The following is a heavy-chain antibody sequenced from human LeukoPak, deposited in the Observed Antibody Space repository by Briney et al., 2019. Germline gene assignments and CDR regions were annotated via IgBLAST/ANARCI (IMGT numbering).Heavy chain of an antibody. J-gene: IGHJ4*02. Sequence: PGGPLRLSCAASGFTFSSYSMNWVRQAPGKGLEWVSYISSSSSTIYYADSVKGRFTISRDNAKNSLYLQMNSLRAEDTAVYYCARKYHYDFWSGYYSYWGQGTLVTVSS. D-gene: IGHD3-3*01. CDR2: ISSSSSTI. CDR3: ARKYHYDFWSGYYSY. CDR1: GFTFSSYS. V-gene: IGHV3-48*01.